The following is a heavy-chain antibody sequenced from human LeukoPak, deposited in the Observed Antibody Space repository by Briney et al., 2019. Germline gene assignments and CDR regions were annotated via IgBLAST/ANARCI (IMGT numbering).Heavy chain of an antibody. CDR1: GGSISSSSYY. Sequence: SETLSLTCTVSGGSISSSSYYWGWIRQPPGKGLEWIGEINHSGSTNYNPSLKSRVTISVDTSKNQFSLKLSSVTAADTAVYYCARGRYSYMSHYFDYWGQGTLVTVSS. D-gene: IGHD5-18*01. CDR2: INHSGST. V-gene: IGHV4-39*07. J-gene: IGHJ4*02. CDR3: ARGRYSYMSHYFDY.